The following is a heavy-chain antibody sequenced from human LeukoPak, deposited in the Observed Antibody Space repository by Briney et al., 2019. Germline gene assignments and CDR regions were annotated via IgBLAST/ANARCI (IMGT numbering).Heavy chain of an antibody. CDR1: GFTFSGSA. Sequence: GASLRLSCAASGFTFSGSAMHWVRQASGKGLKWVGRVRMKAKSYATAYAASVKGRFTISRDDSKNTAYLQMDSLKTEDTAVYYCTRHYGSYGDYWVAFDIWGQGTIVTPSA. D-gene: IGHD4-17*01. J-gene: IGHJ3*02. CDR3: TRHYGSYGDYWVAFDI. CDR2: VRMKAKSYAT. V-gene: IGHV3-73*01.